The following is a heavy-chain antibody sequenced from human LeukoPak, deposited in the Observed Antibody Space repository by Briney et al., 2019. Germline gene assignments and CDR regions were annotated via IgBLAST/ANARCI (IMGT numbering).Heavy chain of an antibody. J-gene: IGHJ6*04. D-gene: IGHD2/OR15-2a*01. Sequence: SETLSLTCDVSDTSISNNWWSWVRQSPGKGLEWIGEIFHRGIPNYNPSLKSRVTMSIDTSKNQLSLNVNSVTAADTAVYYCARVMGASRFFYLDVWGKGTTVTVST. CDR1: DTSISNNW. CDR2: IFHRGIP. V-gene: IGHV4/OR15-8*01. CDR3: ARVMGASRFFYLDV.